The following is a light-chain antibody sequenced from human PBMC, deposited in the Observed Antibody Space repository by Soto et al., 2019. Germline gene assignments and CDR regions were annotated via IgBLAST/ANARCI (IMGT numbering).Light chain of an antibody. V-gene: IGKV3-11*01. CDR1: QSAGTY. J-gene: IGKJ4*01. CDR2: DAS. Sequence: EIVLTQSPDILSLSPGERATLSCRASQSAGTYLAWYQQKPGQPPRLLIYDASKRATGIPARFSGSGAATDFTLTSSSLEPEYVAYYYCQQRSLWPPTFGGGTKVEI. CDR3: QQRSLWPPT.